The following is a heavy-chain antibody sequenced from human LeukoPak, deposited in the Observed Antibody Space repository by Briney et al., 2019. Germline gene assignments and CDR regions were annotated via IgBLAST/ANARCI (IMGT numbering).Heavy chain of an antibody. CDR1: GYTFTSYG. J-gene: IGHJ4*02. V-gene: IGHV1-18*01. Sequence: ASVKVSCKASGYTFTSYGISWVRQAPGQGLEWMGWISAYNGNTNYAQKLQGRVTMTTDTSTSTAYMELRSLRSDDTAVYYCAREYYYDSSGHFDYWGQGTLVTVSS. CDR2: ISAYNGNT. CDR3: AREYYYDSSGHFDY. D-gene: IGHD3-22*01.